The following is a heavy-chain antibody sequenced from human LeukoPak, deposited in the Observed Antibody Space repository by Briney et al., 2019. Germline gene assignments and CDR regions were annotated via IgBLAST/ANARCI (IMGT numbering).Heavy chain of an antibody. Sequence: SETLSLTCTVSGGSISSYYWSWIRQPPGKGLEWIGYIYYSGSTNYNPSLKSRVTISVDTSKNQFSLKLSSVTAADTAVYYCARGYYDSSGCFGDDAFDIWGQGTMVTVSS. J-gene: IGHJ3*02. CDR3: ARGYYDSSGCFGDDAFDI. CDR1: GGSISSYY. D-gene: IGHD3-22*01. CDR2: IYYSGST. V-gene: IGHV4-59*12.